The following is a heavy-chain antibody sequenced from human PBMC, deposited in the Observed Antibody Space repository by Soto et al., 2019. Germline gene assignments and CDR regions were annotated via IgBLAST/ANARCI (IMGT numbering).Heavy chain of an antibody. D-gene: IGHD4-17*01. V-gene: IGHV3-21*02. Sequence: EVQLVESGGGLVKPGGSLRLSCAASGFTFSAYTMNWVRQAPGKGLEWVSSLDPSSTYIYYADSVKGRFTLSRDNAKNSLFLRLNSLRADDTALYYCVRGSYGGYDSWGQGTLVTVSS. CDR2: LDPSSTYI. CDR1: GFTFSAYT. J-gene: IGHJ5*01. CDR3: VRGSYGGYDS.